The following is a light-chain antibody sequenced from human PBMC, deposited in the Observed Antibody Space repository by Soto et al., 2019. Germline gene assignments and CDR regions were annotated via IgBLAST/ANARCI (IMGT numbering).Light chain of an antibody. CDR1: QSVRSSY. CDR3: QQDGTSPYT. Sequence: EIVLTQSPGTLSLSPGERATLSCRASQSVRSSYLAWYQQRPGQAPRLLIHGASSRATGIPDTFSGSGSGTDFTLTISRLEPEDFAVYYCQQDGTSPYTFGQGNKLEIK. V-gene: IGKV3-20*01. J-gene: IGKJ2*01. CDR2: GAS.